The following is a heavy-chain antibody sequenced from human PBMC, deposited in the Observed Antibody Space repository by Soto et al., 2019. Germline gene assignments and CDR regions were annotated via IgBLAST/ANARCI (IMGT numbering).Heavy chain of an antibody. CDR2: ISSSSSTI. Sequence: EVQLVESGGGLVQPGGSLRLSCAASGFTFSSYSMNWVRQAPGKGLEWVSYISSSSSTIYYADSVKGRFTISRDNAKNYMYLHMNSLRDEDTAVYYCARERAAGIAVALNWFAPCGEGSLVTVSS. J-gene: IGHJ5*02. CDR3: ARERAAGIAVALNWFAP. D-gene: IGHD6-19*01. V-gene: IGHV3-48*02. CDR1: GFTFSSYS.